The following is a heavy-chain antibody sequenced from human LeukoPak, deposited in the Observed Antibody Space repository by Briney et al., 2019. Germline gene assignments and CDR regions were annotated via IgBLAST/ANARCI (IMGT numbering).Heavy chain of an antibody. V-gene: IGHV4-39*07. CDR3: ARILDS. CDR2: IFYNGKT. Sequence: SETLSLTCTVSGGSVSISDYYWGWIRQTPGRGLEWIGDIFYNGKTNYNPSLKGRVTISIDTSKNQFSLKLPSVTAADTAVYYCARILDSWGQGTLVTVSS. CDR1: GGSVSISDYY. J-gene: IGHJ4*02.